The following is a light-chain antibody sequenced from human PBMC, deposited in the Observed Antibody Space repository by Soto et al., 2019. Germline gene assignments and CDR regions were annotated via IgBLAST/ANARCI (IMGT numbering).Light chain of an antibody. CDR2: GNG. CDR1: RSNIGANYD. V-gene: IGLV1-40*01. CDR3: QSYDTSLTTWV. Sequence: QSVLTQSPSVSGAPGQRVTISCTGSRSNIGANYDVHWYQQRPATAPKLLIYGNGKRPSGVPDRFSISKSATSASLAITGLQAEDEADYYCQSYDTSLTTWVFGGGTKLTVL. J-gene: IGLJ3*02.